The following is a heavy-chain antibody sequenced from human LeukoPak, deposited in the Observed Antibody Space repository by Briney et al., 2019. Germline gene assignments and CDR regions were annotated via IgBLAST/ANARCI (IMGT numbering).Heavy chain of an antibody. CDR1: GFTFSSYS. CDR2: ISSSSSYI. J-gene: IGHJ5*02. V-gene: IGHV3-21*05. Sequence: GGSLRLSCAASGFTFSSYSMNWVRQAPGKGLEWVSYISSSSSYIYYADSVKGRFTISRDSAKNSLYLQMNSLRAEDTAVYYCARAPGYSSSWVDWFDPWGQGTLVTVSS. D-gene: IGHD6-13*01. CDR3: ARAPGYSSSWVDWFDP.